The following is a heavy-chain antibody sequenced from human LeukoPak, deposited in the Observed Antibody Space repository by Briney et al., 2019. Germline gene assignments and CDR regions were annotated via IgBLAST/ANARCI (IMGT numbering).Heavy chain of an antibody. J-gene: IGHJ4*02. D-gene: IGHD3-22*01. Sequence: GGSLRLSCAASGFTFSSYAMSWVRQAPGKGLEWVSAISGSGGSTYYADSVKGRFTISIDNSKNTLYLQMNSLRDEDTAVYYCAKAGYYDSSGYSDYWGQGTLVTVSS. CDR3: AKAGYYDSSGYSDY. CDR1: GFTFSSYA. V-gene: IGHV3-23*01. CDR2: ISGSGGST.